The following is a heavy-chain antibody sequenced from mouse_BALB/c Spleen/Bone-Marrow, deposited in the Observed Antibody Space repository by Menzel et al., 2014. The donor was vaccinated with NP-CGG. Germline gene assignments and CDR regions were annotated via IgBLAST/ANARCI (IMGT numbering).Heavy chain of an antibody. CDR2: IDPASGDT. CDR1: GFNIKDTY. V-gene: IGHV14-3*02. Sequence: VQLQQSGAELVKPGASVKLSCTASGFNIKDTYIHWVMQRPERGLAWIGRIDPASGDTKFDPKFQGKATITADTSSNTAYLQVTSLTSEDTAVYYCARVNPWYFDVWGAGTTVTVSS. J-gene: IGHJ1*01. D-gene: IGHD2-2*01. CDR3: ARVNPWYFDV.